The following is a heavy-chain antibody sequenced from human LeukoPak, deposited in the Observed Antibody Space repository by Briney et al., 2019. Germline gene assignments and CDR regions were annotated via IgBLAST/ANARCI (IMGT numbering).Heavy chain of an antibody. D-gene: IGHD2-2*02. CDR2: IKQDGSEK. J-gene: IGHJ4*02. CDR1: GFTFSSYS. Sequence: GGSLRLSCAASGFTFSSYSMNWVRQAPGKGLEWVANIKQDGSEKYYVDSVKGRFTISRDNAKNSLYLQMNSLRAEDTAVYYCARALWGSSTCRNRGAPFDYWGQGTLVTVSS. CDR3: ARALWGSSTCRNRGAPFDY. V-gene: IGHV3-7*01.